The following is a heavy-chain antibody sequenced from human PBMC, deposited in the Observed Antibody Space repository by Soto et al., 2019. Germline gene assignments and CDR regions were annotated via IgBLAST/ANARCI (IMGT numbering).Heavy chain of an antibody. CDR3: ARGEDGEQPKYYYYGMDV. D-gene: IGHD2-21*01. J-gene: IGHJ6*02. CDR1: GGTFSSYA. Sequence: QVQLVQSGAEVKKPGSSVKVSCQASGGTFSSYAISWVRQAPGQGLEWMGGIIPIFGTANYAQKFQGRVTITADESTSTAYMELSSLRSEDTAVYYCARGEDGEQPKYYYYGMDVWGQGTTVTVSS. CDR2: IIPIFGTA. V-gene: IGHV1-69*01.